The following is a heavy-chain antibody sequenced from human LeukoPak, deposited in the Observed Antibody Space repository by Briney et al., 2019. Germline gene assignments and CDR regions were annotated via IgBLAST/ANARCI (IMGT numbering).Heavy chain of an antibody. CDR3: ARDRSMIVVVILDY. CDR1: GFTFSSYS. CDR2: ISSSSSYI. Sequence: GGSLRLSCAASGFTFSSYSMNWVRQAPGKGLEWVSSISSSSSYIYYADSVKGRFTISRDNSKNTLYLQMNSLRAEDTAVYYCARDRSMIVVVILDYWGQGTLVTVSS. V-gene: IGHV3-21*01. D-gene: IGHD3-22*01. J-gene: IGHJ4*02.